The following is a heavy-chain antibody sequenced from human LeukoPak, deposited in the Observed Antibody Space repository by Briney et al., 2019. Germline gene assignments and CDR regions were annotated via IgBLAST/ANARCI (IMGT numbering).Heavy chain of an antibody. CDR2: ISAYNGNT. V-gene: IGHV1-18*01. D-gene: IGHD3-22*01. Sequence: GASVQVTCKASGYTFTSYGIRWLRQAPAQGLAWMGWISAYNGNTNYAQKLQGRVTMTTDTSTSTAYMELRSLRSDDTAVYYCARYYYDSSADQDYWGQGTLVTVSS. J-gene: IGHJ4*02. CDR1: GYTFTSYG. CDR3: ARYYYDSSADQDY.